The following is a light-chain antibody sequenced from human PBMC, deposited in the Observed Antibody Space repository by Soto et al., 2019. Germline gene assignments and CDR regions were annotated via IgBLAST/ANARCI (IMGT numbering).Light chain of an antibody. J-gene: IGKJ5*01. CDR3: QQYDDLPIT. CDR2: DVS. V-gene: IGKV1-33*01. Sequence: DIQMTQSPSSLSASVGDRVTITCQARQDIKHYLNWYQQKPGKAPKLLIYDVSKLETGVPSRFSGSGSGTDFTFTISSLQPEDIATYFCQQYDDLPITFGQGTRLEIK. CDR1: QDIKHY.